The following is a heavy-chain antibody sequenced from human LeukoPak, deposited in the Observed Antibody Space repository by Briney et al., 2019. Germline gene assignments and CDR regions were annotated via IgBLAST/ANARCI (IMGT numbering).Heavy chain of an antibody. CDR1: GGTFSSYA. J-gene: IGHJ6*02. Sequence: SVKVSCKASGGTFSSYAISWVRQAPGQGLEWMGGTIPIFGTANYAQKFQGRVTITADESTSTAYMELSSLRSEDTAVYYCARNIAARPDYYGMDVWGQGTTVTVSS. V-gene: IGHV1-69*13. CDR3: ARNIAARPDYYGMDV. CDR2: TIPIFGTA. D-gene: IGHD6-6*01.